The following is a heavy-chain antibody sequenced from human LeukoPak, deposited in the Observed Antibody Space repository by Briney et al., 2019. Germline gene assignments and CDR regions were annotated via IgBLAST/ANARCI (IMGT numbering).Heavy chain of an antibody. CDR2: TSSSDAGT. CDR3: AREPYDFWSPNYYYYMDV. J-gene: IGHJ6*03. CDR1: GFTLSSYA. D-gene: IGHD3-3*01. Sequence: GGSLRLSCAASGFTLSSYAMSWVRQAPGKGLEWVSATSSSDAGTYYADSVKGRFTMSRDNSKNTVFLQMSSLRSEDTAVYYCAREPYDFWSPNYYYYMDVWGKGTTVTVSS. V-gene: IGHV3-23*01.